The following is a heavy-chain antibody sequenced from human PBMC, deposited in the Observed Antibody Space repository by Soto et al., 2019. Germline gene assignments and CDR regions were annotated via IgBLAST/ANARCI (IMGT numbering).Heavy chain of an antibody. CDR1: GFTFRSFA. D-gene: IGHD2-8*01. J-gene: IGHJ6*02. V-gene: IGHV3-23*01. CDR2: ITDSGQKK. CDR3: ARMGSYGDYDYGMDV. Sequence: EVQLLESGGGLARPGGSLRLSCAASGFTFRSFAMTWVRQAPGKGLEWVSSITDSGQKKYYTDSVKGLFTITRDNSRNTLYLQMNRLRGDDTATYYCARMGSYGDYDYGMDVWGQGTTVTASS.